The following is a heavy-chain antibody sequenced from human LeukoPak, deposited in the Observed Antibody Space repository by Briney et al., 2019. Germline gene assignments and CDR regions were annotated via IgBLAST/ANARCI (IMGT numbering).Heavy chain of an antibody. Sequence: SETLSLTCTVSGGSIRSYYWSWIRQPPGKGLEWIGYIYYSGSTNYNPSLKSRVTISVDTSRNQFSLKLSSVTAADTAVYYCARVYYSNSYDYWYFDLWGRGTLVTVSS. V-gene: IGHV4-59*01. CDR1: GGSIRSYY. D-gene: IGHD6-13*01. CDR3: ARVYYSNSYDYWYFDL. J-gene: IGHJ2*01. CDR2: IYYSGST.